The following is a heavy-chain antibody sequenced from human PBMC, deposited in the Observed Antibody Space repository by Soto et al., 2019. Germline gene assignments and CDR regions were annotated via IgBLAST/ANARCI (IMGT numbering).Heavy chain of an antibody. CDR2: ISAYNGNT. Sequence: QVQLVQSGAEVKKPGASVNVSCTAPVYTFTSYGFTGGRQAPGQGLEGRGWISAYNGNTNYAQKLQGRVTMTTDTSTSTAYMELRSLRSDDTAVYYCARDRGSYALDYWGQGPLVTVSS. CDR1: VYTFTSYG. V-gene: IGHV1-18*01. D-gene: IGHD1-26*01. J-gene: IGHJ4*02. CDR3: ARDRGSYALDY.